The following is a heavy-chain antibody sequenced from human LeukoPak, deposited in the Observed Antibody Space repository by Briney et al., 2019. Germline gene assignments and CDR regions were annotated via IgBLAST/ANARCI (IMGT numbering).Heavy chain of an antibody. CDR2: IYSSETT. CDR1: GFTFSSYW. Sequence: GSLRLSCAASGFTFSSYWMSWVRQAPGKGLEWIGNIYSSETTKYNPSLRSRATISGDTSKNQFSLKLSSVTAADTAVYYCARHFPYCGGNCPYYYMDVWGKGTTVTVSS. D-gene: IGHD2-21*02. CDR3: ARHFPYCGGNCPYYYMDV. V-gene: IGHV4-4*09. J-gene: IGHJ6*03.